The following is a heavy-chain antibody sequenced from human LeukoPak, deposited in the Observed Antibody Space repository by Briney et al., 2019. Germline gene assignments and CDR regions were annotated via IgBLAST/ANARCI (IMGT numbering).Heavy chain of an antibody. Sequence: SSETLSLTCTVSGGSISSSDYYWGWIRQPPGKGLEWIASIYYRGTTHYNPSHQSRVTMSVDTSKNQFSLKLSSVTAADTAVYYCARVNTQGVPSPWGQGILVTVSS. CDR1: GGSISSSDYY. CDR3: ARVNTQGVPSP. J-gene: IGHJ5*02. CDR2: IYYRGTT. V-gene: IGHV4-39*01. D-gene: IGHD2-15*01.